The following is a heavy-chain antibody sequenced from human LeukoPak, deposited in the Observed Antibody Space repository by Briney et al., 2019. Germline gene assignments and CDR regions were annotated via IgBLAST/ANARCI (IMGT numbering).Heavy chain of an antibody. CDR3: AKWGDYDALTGYYVPDY. V-gene: IGHV3-23*01. CDR1: GFTFSNYA. CDR2: ILGSGGST. J-gene: IGHJ4*02. Sequence: GASLRLSCAASGFTFSNYAMSWVRQAPGKGLEWVSAILGSGGSTYYADSVKGRFTVSRDNSKSTLYLQMNSLRAEDTALYYCAKWGDYDALTGYYVPDYWGQGTLVTVSS. D-gene: IGHD3-9*01.